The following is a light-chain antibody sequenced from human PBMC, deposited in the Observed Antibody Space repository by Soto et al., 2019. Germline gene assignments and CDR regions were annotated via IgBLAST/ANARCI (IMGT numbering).Light chain of an antibody. CDR3: AAWEDSLSGFYV. CDR2: RNN. Sequence: QSVLTQPPSASGTPGQRVTISCSGSSSNIGSNYVYWYQQLPGTAPKLLIYRNNQRPSGVPDRFSGSKSGTSASLAISGLRSEDEADYYRAAWEDSLSGFYVFGTGIKLTVL. J-gene: IGLJ1*01. V-gene: IGLV1-47*01. CDR1: SSNIGSNY.